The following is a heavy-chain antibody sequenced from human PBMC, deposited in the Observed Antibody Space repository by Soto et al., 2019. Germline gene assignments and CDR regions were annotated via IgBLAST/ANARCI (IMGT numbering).Heavy chain of an antibody. CDR2: ISSSSSYI. Sequence: SGGSLRLSCAASGFTFSSYSMNWVRQAPGKGLEWVSSISSSSSYIYYADSVKGRFTISRDNAKNSLYLQMNSLRAEDTAVYYCARDPSRYGDYRLDYWGQGTLVTVSS. V-gene: IGHV3-21*01. D-gene: IGHD4-17*01. CDR3: ARDPSRYGDYRLDY. J-gene: IGHJ4*02. CDR1: GFTFSSYS.